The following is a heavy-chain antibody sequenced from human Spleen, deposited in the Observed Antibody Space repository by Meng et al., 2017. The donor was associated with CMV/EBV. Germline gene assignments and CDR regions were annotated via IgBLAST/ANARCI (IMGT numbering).Heavy chain of an antibody. Sequence: GGSLRLSCAASGFTFSSYAMSWVRQAPGKGLEWVSAIRGSGGSTYYSDAVKGRLTISRDNSKNSLYLQMNSLRTEDTALYYCAKETSNYDFWSGYYTGGLDPWGQGTLVTVSS. V-gene: IGHV3-23*01. CDR2: IRGSGGST. CDR1: GFTFSSYA. CDR3: AKETSNYDFWSGYYTGGLDP. D-gene: IGHD3-3*01. J-gene: IGHJ5*02.